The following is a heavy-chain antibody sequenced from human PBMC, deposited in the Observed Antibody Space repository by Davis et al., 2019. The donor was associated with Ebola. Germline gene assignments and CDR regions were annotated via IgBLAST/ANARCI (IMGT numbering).Heavy chain of an antibody. V-gene: IGHV3-7*01. D-gene: IGHD3-3*01. CDR1: GFIFSNYW. J-gene: IGHJ6*02. CDR3: AREYEDVLGFLEWGKKRDYYAMDV. CDR2: IKQDGSAK. Sequence: PGGSLRLSCAASGFIFSNYWMSWVRQAPGKGLEWVANIKQDGSAKYYVDSVKGRFTISRDNAKSSLDLQMNSLRAEDTAVYYCAREYEDVLGFLEWGKKRDYYAMDVWGQGTTVTVSS.